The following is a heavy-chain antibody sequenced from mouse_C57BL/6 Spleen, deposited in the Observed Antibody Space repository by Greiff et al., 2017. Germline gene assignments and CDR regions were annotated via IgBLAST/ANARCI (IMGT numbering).Heavy chain of an antibody. CDR1: GYTFTSYW. V-gene: IGHV1-64*01. CDR2: IHPNSGST. D-gene: IGHD2-4*01. CDR3: ARSYDYDVRSYYAMDY. J-gene: IGHJ4*01. Sequence: QVQLQQSGAELVKPGASVKLSCKASGYTFTSYWMHWVKQRPGQGLEWIGMIHPNSGSTNYNEKFKSKATLTVDKSSSTAYMQLSSLTSEDSAVYYCARSYDYDVRSYYAMDYWGQGTSVTVSS.